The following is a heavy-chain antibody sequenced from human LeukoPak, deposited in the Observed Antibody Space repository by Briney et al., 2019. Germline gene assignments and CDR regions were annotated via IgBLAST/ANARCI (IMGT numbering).Heavy chain of an antibody. J-gene: IGHJ4*02. CDR3: ARGRRSGLGGAVAGTWGLQYYFDY. CDR1: GFTFSNYS. V-gene: IGHV3-48*04. Sequence: GGSLRLSCAASGFTFSNYSMNWVRQAPGKGLEWVSYISTSSNTIYYADSVKGRFTISRDNAKSSLYLQMNSLRAEDTAVYYCARGRRSGLGGAVAGTWGLQYYFDYWGQGTLVTVSS. D-gene: IGHD6-19*01. CDR2: ISTSSNTI.